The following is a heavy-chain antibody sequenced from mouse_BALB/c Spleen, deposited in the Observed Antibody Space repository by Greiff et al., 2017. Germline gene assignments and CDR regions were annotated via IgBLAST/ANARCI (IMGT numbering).Heavy chain of an antibody. Sequence: VQLVESGAELAKPGASVKMSCKASGYTFTSYWMHWVKQRPGQGLEWIGYINPSTGYTEYNQKFKDKATLTADKSSSTAYMQLSSLTSEDSAVYYCARLITMAYWGQGTLVTVSA. CDR1: GYTFTSYW. CDR3: ARLITMAY. J-gene: IGHJ3*01. CDR2: INPSTGYT. V-gene: IGHV1-7*01. D-gene: IGHD2-4*01.